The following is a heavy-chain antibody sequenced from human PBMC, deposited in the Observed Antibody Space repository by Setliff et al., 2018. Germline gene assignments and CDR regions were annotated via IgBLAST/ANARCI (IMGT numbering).Heavy chain of an antibody. D-gene: IGHD6-19*01. V-gene: IGHV3-33*06. J-gene: IGHJ6*04. CDR2: IWFDGSNK. CDR3: AKNHLAGTPHV. CDR1: GFTFRDYG. Sequence: PGGSLRLSCAASGFTFRDYGMHWVRQAPGKGLEWVAVIWFDGSNKYYADSLKGRFTISRDNSKNTLYLQMNSLRAEDTAVYYCAKNHLAGTPHVWGKGTTVTVSS.